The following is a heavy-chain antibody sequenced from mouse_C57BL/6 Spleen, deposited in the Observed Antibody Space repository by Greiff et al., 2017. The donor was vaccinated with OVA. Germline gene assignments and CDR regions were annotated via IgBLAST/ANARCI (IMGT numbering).Heavy chain of an antibody. J-gene: IGHJ4*01. CDR3: TTWAITRAMDY. V-gene: IGHV14-1*01. CDR2: IDPDDGDT. D-gene: IGHD2-4*01. Sequence: VQLQQSGAELVRPGASVKLSCTASGFTFTDYYMHWVKQRPEQGLEWIGRIDPDDGDTEYAPKFQGKATMTADTSSNTAYLQLSSLTSEDTAVYYCTTWAITRAMDYWGQGTSVTVSS. CDR1: GFTFTDYY.